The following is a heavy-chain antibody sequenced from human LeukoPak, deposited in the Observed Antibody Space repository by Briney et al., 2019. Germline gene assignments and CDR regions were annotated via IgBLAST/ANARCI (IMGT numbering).Heavy chain of an antibody. Sequence: GGSLRLSCAASGFTFSSYGMHWVRQAPGKGLEWVAVIWYDGKNKYYADSLKGRFTTSRDNAKNALHLQMNSLTAEDTAVYYCVLDLFSSFAFDIWGQGTMVTVSS. J-gene: IGHJ3*02. V-gene: IGHV3-33*03. CDR2: IWYDGKNK. CDR3: VLDLFSSFAFDI. D-gene: IGHD3/OR15-3a*01. CDR1: GFTFSSYG.